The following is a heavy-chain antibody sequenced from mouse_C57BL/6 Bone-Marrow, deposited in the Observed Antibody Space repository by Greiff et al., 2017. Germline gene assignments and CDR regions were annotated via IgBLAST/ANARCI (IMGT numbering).Heavy chain of an antibody. CDR1: GYTFTDYY. Sequence: EVQLQQSGPELVKPGASVKISCKASGYTFTDYYMNWVKQSHGKSLEWIGDINPNNGGTSYNQKFKGKATLTVDKSSSTAYMELRSLTSEDSAVYYCARFAYYSRDYWGQGTTLTVSS. D-gene: IGHD2-12*01. CDR3: ARFAYYSRDY. J-gene: IGHJ2*01. CDR2: INPNNGGT. V-gene: IGHV1-26*01.